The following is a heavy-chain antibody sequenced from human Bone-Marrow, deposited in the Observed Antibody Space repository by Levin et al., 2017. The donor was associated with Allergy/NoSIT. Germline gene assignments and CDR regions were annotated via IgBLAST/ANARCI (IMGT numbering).Heavy chain of an antibody. CDR3: AIYGSGNDYSAFDI. CDR1: GFTVSSNH. D-gene: IGHD3-10*01. CDR2: IYSGGRG. V-gene: IGHV3-53*01. J-gene: IGHJ3*02. Sequence: PGGSLRLSCAASGFTVSSNHMSWVRQAPGKGLEWVSLIYSGGRGDYADSVRGRFTISRDNSKNTLYLQLNSLRAEDTAVYYCAIYGSGNDYSAFDIWGQGTMVTVSS.